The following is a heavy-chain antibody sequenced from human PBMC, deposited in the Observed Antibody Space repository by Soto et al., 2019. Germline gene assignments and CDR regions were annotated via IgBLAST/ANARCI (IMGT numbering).Heavy chain of an antibody. V-gene: IGHV4-39*01. CDR1: SGSISSSSYY. D-gene: IGHD3-3*01. CDR3: ARHSTIFGVVTGMDV. J-gene: IGHJ6*02. Sequence: SETLSLTCTVSSGSISSSSYYWGWIRQPPGKGLEWIGSIYYSGSTYYSPSLKSRVTISVDTSKNQFSLKLSSVTAADTAVHYCARHSTIFGVVTGMDVWGQGTTVTVS. CDR2: IYYSGST.